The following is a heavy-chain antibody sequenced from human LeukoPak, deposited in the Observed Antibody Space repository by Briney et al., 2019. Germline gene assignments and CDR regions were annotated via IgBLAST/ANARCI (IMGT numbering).Heavy chain of an antibody. CDR2: IIPIFGTA. V-gene: IGHV1-69*13. CDR3: ARDKEGWYGISGFDY. Sequence: GASVKVSCKASGGTFSSYAISWVRQAPGQGLEWMGGIIPIFGTANYAQKFQGRVTITADESTSTAYMELSSLRSEDTAVYYCARDKEGWYGISGFDYWGQGTLVTVSS. J-gene: IGHJ4*02. CDR1: GGTFSSYA. D-gene: IGHD6-19*01.